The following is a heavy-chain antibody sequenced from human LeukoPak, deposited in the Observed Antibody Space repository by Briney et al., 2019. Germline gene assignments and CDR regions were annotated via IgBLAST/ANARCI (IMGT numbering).Heavy chain of an antibody. CDR1: GLKLSNYG. Sequence: PGRSLRLSCAASGLKLSNYGMHWVRQAPGKGLEWVAVVWYDGSHENYGDSVKGRFSISRDNPKNTLYLQMNSLRVEDTAVYYCATGGMATPGRTSFIDYWGQGTLVTVS. CDR2: VWYDGSHE. CDR3: ATGGMATPGRTSFIDY. J-gene: IGHJ4*02. V-gene: IGHV3-33*01. D-gene: IGHD5-24*01.